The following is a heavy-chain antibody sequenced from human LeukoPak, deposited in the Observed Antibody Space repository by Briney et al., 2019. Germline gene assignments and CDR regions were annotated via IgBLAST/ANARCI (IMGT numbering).Heavy chain of an antibody. D-gene: IGHD2-15*01. CDR1: GGSISSGSYY. Sequence: PSETLSLTCTVSGGSISSGSYYWSWIRQPAGKGLEWIGRIYTSGSTNYNPSLKSRVTISVDTSKNQFSLKLSSVTAADTAVYYCARVGGDYSVDYWGQGTLVTVSS. CDR2: IYTSGST. CDR3: ARVGGDYSVDY. V-gene: IGHV4-61*02. J-gene: IGHJ4*02.